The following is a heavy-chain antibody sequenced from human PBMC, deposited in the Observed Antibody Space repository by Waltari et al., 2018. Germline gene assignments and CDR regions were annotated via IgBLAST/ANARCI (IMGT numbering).Heavy chain of an antibody. D-gene: IGHD1-26*01. V-gene: IGHV4-4*02. CDR2: IHGTGKT. Sequence: QLQLQQSGPGLVTPSESLFLSCAVSGDSVRNNYWWSWVRQPPGKGREWIGQIHGTGKTNYNPSLESRVTVSMDTSNNQFSLRVTSPTAADTAVYFCARDRGRGLYLDSWGQGTLVTVS. CDR3: ARDRGRGLYLDS. J-gene: IGHJ4*02. CDR1: GDSVRNNYW.